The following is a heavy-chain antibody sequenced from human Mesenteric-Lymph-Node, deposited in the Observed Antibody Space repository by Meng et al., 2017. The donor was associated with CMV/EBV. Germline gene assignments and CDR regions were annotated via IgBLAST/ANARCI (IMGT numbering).Heavy chain of an antibody. V-gene: IGHV4-34*01. J-gene: IGHJ4*02. CDR1: GGSFSGYY. CDR2: INHSGST. Sequence: VHVQQGGAGLLKPSGTLALTSAVYGGSFSGYYWSWTRQPPGKGLEWIGEINHSGSTNYNPSLKSRVTISVDTSKNQFSLKLSSVTAADTAVYYCARHQRWLKSEGGFNYWGQGTLVTVSS. CDR3: ARHQRWLKSEGGFNY. D-gene: IGHD4-23*01.